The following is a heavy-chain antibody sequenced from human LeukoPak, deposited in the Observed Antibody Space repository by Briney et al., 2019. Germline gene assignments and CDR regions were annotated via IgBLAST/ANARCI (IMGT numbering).Heavy chain of an antibody. CDR3: ARATKRQLLGAFDI. D-gene: IGHD1-1*01. J-gene: IGHJ3*02. CDR1: GGSISSYY. CDR2: IYYSGST. Sequence: SETLSLTCTVSGGSISSYYWSWIRQPPGKGLEWIGYIYYSGSTNYNPSLKSRVTISVDTSKNQFSLKLSSVTAADTAVYYCARATKRQLLGAFDIWGQGTMVTVSS. V-gene: IGHV4-59*01.